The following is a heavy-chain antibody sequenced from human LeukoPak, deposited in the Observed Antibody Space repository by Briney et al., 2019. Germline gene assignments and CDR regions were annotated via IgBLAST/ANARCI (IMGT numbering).Heavy chain of an antibody. D-gene: IGHD6-6*01. CDR3: ARAEQLVYYYYMDV. CDR2: IIPIFGTA. V-gene: IGHV1-69*05. CDR1: GGTFSSYA. Sequence: ASVKVSCKASGGTFSSYAISWVRQAPGQGLEWMGGIIPIFGTANYAQKFQGRVTITTDESMSTAYMELSSLRSEDTAVYYCARAEQLVYYYYMDVWGKGTTVTVSS. J-gene: IGHJ6*03.